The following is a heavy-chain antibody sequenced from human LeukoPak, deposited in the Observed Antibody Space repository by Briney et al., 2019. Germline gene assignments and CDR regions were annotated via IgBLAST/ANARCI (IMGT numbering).Heavy chain of an antibody. Sequence: SGGSLRLSCAASGFSFSSYSMNWVRQAPGKGLEWVSYISSSSNTIYYADSVKGRFTISRDNAKNSLYLQMNSLSAEDTAVYYCAKDRRVGEYYFDYWGQGTLVTVSS. J-gene: IGHJ4*02. CDR3: AKDRRVGEYYFDY. V-gene: IGHV3-48*01. CDR1: GFSFSSYS. CDR2: ISSSSNTI. D-gene: IGHD3-3*01.